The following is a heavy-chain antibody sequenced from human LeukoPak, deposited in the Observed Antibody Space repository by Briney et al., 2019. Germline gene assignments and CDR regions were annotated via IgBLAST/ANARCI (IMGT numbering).Heavy chain of an antibody. CDR3: ARGTMIVVVNWFDP. J-gene: IGHJ5*02. D-gene: IGHD3-22*01. V-gene: IGHV4-59*12. Sequence: SETLSLTCAVSGGSISNFYWSWIRQPPGKALEWIGYIYYTGTTNYNPSLKSRVTISVDTSKNQFSLKLSSVTAADTAVYYCARGTMIVVVNWFDPWGQGTLVTVSS. CDR1: GGSISNFY. CDR2: IYYTGTT.